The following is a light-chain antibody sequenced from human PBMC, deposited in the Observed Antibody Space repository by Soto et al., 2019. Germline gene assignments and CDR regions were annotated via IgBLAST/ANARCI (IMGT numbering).Light chain of an antibody. Sequence: QSALTQPASVSGSPGQSITISCTGTSSDVGGYNYVSWYQQHPGKPPKLMIYEVTNRPSGVSDRFSGSKSGNTASLTFSGLQGEAEVDYCRISYTTSGARVFGGGTKLTVL. CDR2: EVT. CDR3: ISYTTSGARV. CDR1: SSDVGGYNY. J-gene: IGLJ3*02. V-gene: IGLV2-14*01.